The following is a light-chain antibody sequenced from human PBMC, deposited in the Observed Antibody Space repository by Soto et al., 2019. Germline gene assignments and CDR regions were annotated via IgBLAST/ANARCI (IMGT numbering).Light chain of an antibody. CDR2: LEGSGSY. CDR1: SGHSSYI. Sequence: QLVLTQSSSASASLGSSVKLTCTLSSGHSSYIIAWHQQQPGKAPRYLMKLEGSGSYNKGSGVPDRFSGSSSGAERYLTISNLQFEDETDYYCETWDRTTRVFGGGTTLTVL. CDR3: ETWDRTTRV. V-gene: IGLV4-60*02. J-gene: IGLJ2*01.